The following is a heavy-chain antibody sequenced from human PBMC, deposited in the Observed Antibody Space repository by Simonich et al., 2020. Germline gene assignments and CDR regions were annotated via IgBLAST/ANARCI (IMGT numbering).Heavy chain of an antibody. CDR2: IYHSGRT. CDR1: GYSISSGYY. CDR3: ARDVGGYSGYDWYFDL. V-gene: IGHV4-38-2*02. Sequence: QVQLQESGPGLVKPSETLSLTCAVSGYSISSGYYWGWIRQPPGKGLEWIGSIYHSGRTYHNPPLKSRVTISVDTSKNQFSLKLSSVTAADTAVYYCARDVGGYSGYDWYFDLWGRGTLVTVSS. J-gene: IGHJ2*01. D-gene: IGHD5-12*01.